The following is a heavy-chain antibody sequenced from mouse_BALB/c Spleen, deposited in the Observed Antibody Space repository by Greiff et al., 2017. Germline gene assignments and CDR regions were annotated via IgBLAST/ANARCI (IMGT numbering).Heavy chain of an antibody. CDR1: GYTFTSYW. Sequence: QVQLQQSGTVLARPGASVKMSCKASGYTFTSYWMHWVKQRPGQGLEWIGAIYPGNSDTSYNQKFKDKATLTADKSSSTAYMQLSSLTSEDSAVYYCARKGYRYDVYDYWGQGTTLTVSS. J-gene: IGHJ2*01. V-gene: IGHV1-87*01. CDR2: IYPGNSDT. D-gene: IGHD2-14*01. CDR3: ARKGYRYDVYDY.